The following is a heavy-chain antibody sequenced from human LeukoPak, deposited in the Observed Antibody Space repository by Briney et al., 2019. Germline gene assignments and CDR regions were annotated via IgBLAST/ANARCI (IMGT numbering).Heavy chain of an antibody. V-gene: IGHV1-2*02. CDR2: INPHSGGT. CDR1: GYTFTGYY. D-gene: IGHD1-26*01. J-gene: IGHJ5*02. CDR3: ARDSIVGATSVNWFDP. Sequence: GASVKVSCKASGYTFTGYYMHWVRQAPGQGLEWMGWINPHSGGTNYAQKFEGRVTMTRDTSITTAYTELSRLRSDDTAVYYCARDSIVGATSVNWFDPWGQGTLVTVSS.